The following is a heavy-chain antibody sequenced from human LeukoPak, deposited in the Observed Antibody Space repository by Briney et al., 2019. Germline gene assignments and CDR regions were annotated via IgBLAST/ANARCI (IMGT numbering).Heavy chain of an antibody. Sequence: GESLKISCKGSGYSFTSYWIGWVRQMPGKGLEWMGIIYPGDSDTGYSPSFQGQVTISADKSISTAYLQWSSLKASDTAMYYCARRLAAAGYYYYYGMDVWGQGTTVTVSS. CDR2: IYPGDSDT. CDR1: GYSFTSYW. CDR3: ARRLAAAGYYYYYGMDV. J-gene: IGHJ6*02. V-gene: IGHV5-51*01. D-gene: IGHD6-13*01.